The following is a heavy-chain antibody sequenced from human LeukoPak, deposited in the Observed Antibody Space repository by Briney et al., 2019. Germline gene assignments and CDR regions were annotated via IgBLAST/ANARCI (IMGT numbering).Heavy chain of an antibody. J-gene: IGHJ5*02. CDR1: GGTFSSYA. Sequence: ASVKVSCKASGGTFSSYAISWVRQAPGQGLEWMGGIIPIFGTANYAQKFQGRVTITADKSTSTAYMELSSLRSEDSAVYYCARDYYGSGSYENWFDPWGQGTLVTVSS. CDR3: ARDYYGSGSYENWFDP. V-gene: IGHV1-69*06. D-gene: IGHD3-10*01. CDR2: IIPIFGTA.